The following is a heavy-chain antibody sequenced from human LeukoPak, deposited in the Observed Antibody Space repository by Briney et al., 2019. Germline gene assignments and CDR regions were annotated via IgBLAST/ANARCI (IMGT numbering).Heavy chain of an antibody. CDR3: ARSNGWYYFDY. D-gene: IGHD6-19*01. J-gene: IGHJ4*02. CDR1: GGSISRYY. Sequence: PSETLSLTCTVSGGSISRYYWSWIRQPPGKGLERIGYIYYIGSPNYNPSLKSRVTISVDTSKSQFSLKLSSVTAADTAMYYCARSNGWYYFDYWGQGTLVTVSS. CDR2: IYYIGSP. V-gene: IGHV4-59*01.